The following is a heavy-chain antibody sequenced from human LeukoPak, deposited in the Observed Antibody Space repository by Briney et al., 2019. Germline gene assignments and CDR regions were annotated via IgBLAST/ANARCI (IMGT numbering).Heavy chain of an antibody. CDR3: ARGGYTYGFVAKFDS. CDR1: GHSISRYY. CDR2: IYYSGST. V-gene: IGHV4-59*01. D-gene: IGHD5-18*01. Sequence: SETQSLTCTVSGHSISRYYWSWIRQPPGKGLEWIVYIYYSGSTNYNPSLKSRVTISLDTSKHQFSLKLSSVTAADTAVYYCARGGYTYGFVAKFDSWGQGTLVSVSS. J-gene: IGHJ4*02.